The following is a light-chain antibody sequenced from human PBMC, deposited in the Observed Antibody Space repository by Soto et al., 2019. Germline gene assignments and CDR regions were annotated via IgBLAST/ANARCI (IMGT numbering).Light chain of an antibody. CDR3: ETWDSNTWV. Sequence: QPVLTQSSSASASLGSSVKLSCTLSRGHSSYIIAWHQQQPGKAPRYLMKLEGSGSYNKGSGVPDRFSGSSSGADRYLTISNLQFEDEADYYCETWDSNTWVFGGGTKLTVL. CDR1: RGHSSYI. J-gene: IGLJ3*02. V-gene: IGLV4-60*02. CDR2: LEGSGSY.